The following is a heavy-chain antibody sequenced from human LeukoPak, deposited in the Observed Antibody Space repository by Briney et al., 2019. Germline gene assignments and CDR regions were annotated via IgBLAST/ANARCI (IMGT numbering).Heavy chain of an antibody. CDR3: ARAMRGWSLSP. D-gene: IGHD6-19*01. CDR2: IYSGGST. J-gene: IGHJ4*02. CDR1: GFTVSSNY. V-gene: IGHV3-66*01. Sequence: GGSLRLSCAASGFTVSSNYMSWVRQAPGKGLEWVSVIYSGGSTYYADSVKGRFTISRDNSKNTLYLQMNSLRAEDTAVYYCARAMRGWSLSPWGQGTLVTVSS.